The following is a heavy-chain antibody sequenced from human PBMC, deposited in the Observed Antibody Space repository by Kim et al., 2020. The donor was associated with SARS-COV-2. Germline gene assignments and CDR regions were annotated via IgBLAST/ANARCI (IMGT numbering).Heavy chain of an antibody. CDR3: VKDRISGAPQVDAVDY. CDR2: LTGNSAHT. J-gene: IGHJ4*01. V-gene: IGHV3-23*01. Sequence: GGSLRLSCAASGFTYSIYAMAWVRQTPGKGLEWVSSLTGNSAHTYYADSVKGRFTISRDNSKSTLYLQMNSLGVEDTAIYYCVKDRISGAPQVDAVDYWG. D-gene: IGHD3-3*02. CDR1: GFTYSIYA.